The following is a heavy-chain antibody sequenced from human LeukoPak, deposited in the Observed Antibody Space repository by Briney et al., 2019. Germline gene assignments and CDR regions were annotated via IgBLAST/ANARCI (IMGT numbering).Heavy chain of an antibody. CDR2: ISSLSGTI. Sequence: GGSLRLSCEASGLTFSSYSMNRVRQAPGEGLEWISYISSLSGTINYADSVKGRFTISRDNSKNTLYLQMNSLRAEDTAVYYCARNYYDSSGYYPSWGAFDIWGQGTMVTVSS. V-gene: IGHV3-48*01. J-gene: IGHJ3*02. CDR3: ARNYYDSSGYYPSWGAFDI. CDR1: GLTFSSYS. D-gene: IGHD3-22*01.